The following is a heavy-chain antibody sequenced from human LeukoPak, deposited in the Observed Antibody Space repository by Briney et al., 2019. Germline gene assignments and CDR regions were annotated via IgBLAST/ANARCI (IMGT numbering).Heavy chain of an antibody. CDR2: ISAYNGNT. D-gene: IGHD3-22*01. CDR3: ARDSYDYYDSSGYYYAGYYYYMDV. J-gene: IGHJ6*03. CDR1: GYTFTSYG. V-gene: IGHV1-18*01. Sequence: VASVKVSCKASGYTFTSYGISWVRQAPGQGLEWMGWISAYNGNTNYAQKLQGRVTMTTDTSTSTAYMELRSLRSDDTAVYYCARDSYDYYDSSGYYYAGYYYYMDVWGKGTTVTVS.